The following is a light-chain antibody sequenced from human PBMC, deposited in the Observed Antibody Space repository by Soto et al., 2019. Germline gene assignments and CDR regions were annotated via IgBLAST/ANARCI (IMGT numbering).Light chain of an antibody. J-gene: IGKJ1*01. CDR3: QQYGISPWT. V-gene: IGKV3-20*01. CDR1: QSVSSSY. CDR2: GAS. Sequence: EIVLTQSPGTLSLSPGERATFSCRASQSVSSSYLGWYQQKPGQAPRLLIYGASSRATGIPDRFSGSGSGTDITLTISRLESEDFAVYYCQQYGISPWTFGQGTKVEIK.